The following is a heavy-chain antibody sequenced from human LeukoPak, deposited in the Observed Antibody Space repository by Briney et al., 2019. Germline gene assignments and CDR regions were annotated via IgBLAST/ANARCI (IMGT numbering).Heavy chain of an antibody. CDR1: GYTFTSYP. J-gene: IGHJ6*02. V-gene: IGHV7-4-1*02. Sequence: ASVKVSCKASGYTFTSYPMNWVRQAPGQGLEWMGWINTNTGNPTYAQGFTGRFVFSLDTSVSTAYLQISSLKAEDTAVYYCAGVTVTTYNYYYYAMDVWGQGTTVTVSS. CDR2: INTNTGNP. CDR3: AGVTVTTYNYYYYAMDV. D-gene: IGHD4-17*01.